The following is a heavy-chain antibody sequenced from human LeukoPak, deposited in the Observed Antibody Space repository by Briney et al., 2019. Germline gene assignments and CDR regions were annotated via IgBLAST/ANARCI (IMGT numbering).Heavy chain of an antibody. D-gene: IGHD3-10*01. CDR2: INHSGST. V-gene: IGHV4-34*01. CDR1: GGSISSYY. Sequence: SETLSLTCTVSGGSISSYYWSWIRQPPGKGLEWIGEINHSGSTNYNPSLKSRVTISVDTSKNQFSLKLSSVTAADTAVYYCASSYGSGSYPGNYYYYYMDVWGKGTTVTIPS. J-gene: IGHJ6*03. CDR3: ASSYGSGSYPGNYYYYYMDV.